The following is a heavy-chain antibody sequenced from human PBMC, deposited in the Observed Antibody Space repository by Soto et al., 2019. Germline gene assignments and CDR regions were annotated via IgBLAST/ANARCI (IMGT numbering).Heavy chain of an antibody. Sequence: PSETLSLTCTVSVGSISSYYWSWIRQPPGKGLEWIGYIYYSGRTNYNPSLKSRVNITVDTSKNQLSLKLSTVTAADSAVYYCARGRITGSLLWFGDASDKGTFDYWGQGTLVTVS. CDR1: VGSISSYY. D-gene: IGHD3-10*01. V-gene: IGHV4-59*08. J-gene: IGHJ4*02. CDR2: IYYSGRT. CDR3: ARGRITGSLLWFGDASDKGTFDY.